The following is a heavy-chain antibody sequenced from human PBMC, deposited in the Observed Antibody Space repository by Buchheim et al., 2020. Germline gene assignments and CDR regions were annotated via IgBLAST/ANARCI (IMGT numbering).Heavy chain of an antibody. D-gene: IGHD3-22*01. J-gene: IGHJ2*01. CDR2: IYYSGST. CDR1: GGSISSYY. Sequence: QVQLQESGSGLVKPSETLSLTCTVSGGSISSYYWSWIRQPPGKGLEWIGYIYYSGSTNYNPSLKSRVTISVDTSKNQFSLKLSSVTAADTAVYYCARLTMISHWYFDLWGRGTL. V-gene: IGHV4-59*01. CDR3: ARLTMISHWYFDL.